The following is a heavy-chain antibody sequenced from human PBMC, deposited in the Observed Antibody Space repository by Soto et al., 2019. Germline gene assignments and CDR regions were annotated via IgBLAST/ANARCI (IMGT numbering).Heavy chain of an antibody. J-gene: IGHJ4*02. CDR3: ARGDDSSGYQHDDY. D-gene: IGHD3-22*01. Sequence: RASVKVSCKASGGTFSSYAISWVRQAPGQGLEWMGGIIPIFGTANYAQKFQGRVTITADESTSTAYMELSSLRSEDTAVYYCARGDDSSGYQHDDYWGQGTLVTVSS. CDR2: IIPIFGTA. CDR1: GGTFSSYA. V-gene: IGHV1-69*13.